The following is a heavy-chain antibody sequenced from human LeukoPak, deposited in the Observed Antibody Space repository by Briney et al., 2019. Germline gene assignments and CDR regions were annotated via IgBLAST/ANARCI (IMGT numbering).Heavy chain of an antibody. CDR3: ARAPSYYYYDSSGYSQRFDP. J-gene: IGHJ5*02. V-gene: IGHV4-39*01. D-gene: IGHD3-22*01. CDR2: IYYSGST. Sequence: PSETLSLTCTVSGGSISNSSYYWGWIRQPPGKGLEWIGSIYYSGSTYYNPSLKSRVTISVDTSKNQFSLKLSSVTAADTAVYYCARAPSYYYYDSSGYSQRFDPWGQGTLVTVSS. CDR1: GGSISNSSYY.